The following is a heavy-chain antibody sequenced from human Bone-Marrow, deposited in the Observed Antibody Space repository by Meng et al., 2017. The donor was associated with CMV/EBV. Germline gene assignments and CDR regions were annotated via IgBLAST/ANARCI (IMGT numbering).Heavy chain of an antibody. V-gene: IGHV3-23*01. J-gene: IGHJ3*02. CDR2: ISGSGGST. D-gene: IGHD2-2*01. CDR1: GFTFSSYA. CDR3: ARPSSMGAFDN. Sequence: GGSLRLPCAASGFTFSSYAMSWVRQAPGKGLEWVSAISGSGGSTYYADSVKGRFTISRDNSKNTLYLQMNSLRAEDTAVYSCARPSSMGAFDNWGQGTMVTVSS.